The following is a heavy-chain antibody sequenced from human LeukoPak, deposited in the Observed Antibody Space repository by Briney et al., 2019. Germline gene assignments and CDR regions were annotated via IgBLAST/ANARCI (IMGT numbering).Heavy chain of an antibody. J-gene: IGHJ2*01. CDR3: ARAPYCSSTSCYVTRSYWYFDL. CDR2: IWHTGST. V-gene: IGHV4-38-2*02. Sequence: SETLSLTCTVSGYSINSGYYWGWIRQPPGKGLEWIGSIWHTGSTYYNPSLKSRVTISVDTSKNQFSLKLTSVTAADTAVYYCARAPYCSSTSCYVTRSYWYFDLWGRGTLVTVSS. CDR1: GYSINSGYY. D-gene: IGHD2-2*01.